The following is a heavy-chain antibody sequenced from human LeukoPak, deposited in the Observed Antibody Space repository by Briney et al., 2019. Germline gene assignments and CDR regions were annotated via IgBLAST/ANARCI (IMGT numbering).Heavy chain of an antibody. V-gene: IGHV3-11*01. CDR2: ISSSGSTI. J-gene: IGHJ4*02. Sequence: GGSLRLSCAASGFTFSDYYMSWIRQAPGKGLEWVSYISSSGSTIYYADSVQGRFTISRDNAKNSLYLQMNSLRAEDTAVYYCASLTYYYDSILSPYSYWGQGTLVTVSS. CDR3: ASLTYYYDSILSPYSY. D-gene: IGHD3-22*01. CDR1: GFTFSDYY.